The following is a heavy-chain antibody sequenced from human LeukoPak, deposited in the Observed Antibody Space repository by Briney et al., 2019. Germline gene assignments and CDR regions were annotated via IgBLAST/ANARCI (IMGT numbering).Heavy chain of an antibody. V-gene: IGHV3-53*01. Sequence: PGGSLRLSCAASGFTFSSYGMHWVRQAPGKGLEWVSVIYSGGSTYYADSVKGRFTISRDNSKNTLYLQMNSLRAEDTAVYYCARGRTAGDYWGQGTLVTVSS. CDR2: IYSGGST. D-gene: IGHD1-1*01. J-gene: IGHJ4*02. CDR1: GFTFSSYG. CDR3: ARGRTAGDY.